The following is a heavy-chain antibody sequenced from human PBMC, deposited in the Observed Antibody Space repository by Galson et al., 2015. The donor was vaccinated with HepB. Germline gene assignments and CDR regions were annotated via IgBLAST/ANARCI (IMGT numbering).Heavy chain of an antibody. CDR1: GFTFSSYW. CDR3: ARGFRA. J-gene: IGHJ5*02. Sequence: SLRLSCAGSGFTFSSYWMSWVRQAPGKGLECVANIKEDGSEKQYVDSVRGRFTISRDNVKKSMYLQVNSLRVDDTGTYYCARGFRAWGQGILVTVAS. CDR2: IKEDGSEK. V-gene: IGHV3-7*01.